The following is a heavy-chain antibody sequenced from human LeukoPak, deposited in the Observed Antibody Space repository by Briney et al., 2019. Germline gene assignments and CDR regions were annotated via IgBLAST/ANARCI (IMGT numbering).Heavy chain of an antibody. CDR1: GYTFTSYD. V-gene: IGHV1-8*01. D-gene: IGHD3-9*01. CDR3: ARGDYDILTGKHP. Sequence: ASVKVSCKASGYTFTSYDINWVRQATGQGLEWMGWMNPNSGNTGYTQKFQGRVTMTRNTSISTAYKVLSSLRSEDTAVYYCARGDYDILTGKHPWGQGTLVTVSS. J-gene: IGHJ5*02. CDR2: MNPNSGNT.